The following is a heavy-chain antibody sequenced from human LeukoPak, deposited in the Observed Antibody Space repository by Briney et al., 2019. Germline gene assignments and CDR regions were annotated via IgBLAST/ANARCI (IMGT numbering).Heavy chain of an antibody. J-gene: IGHJ4*02. CDR1: GYTFTNYA. Sequence: ASVKVSCKASGYTFTNYAIHWVRQAPGHSLEWMGWITADDGDTKYSEDLQGRVTITTDTSASTAYMELSSLTSEDMAVYYCAKEGLKVGTPRNYFDYWGQGTLVTVSS. D-gene: IGHD4-23*01. CDR2: ITADDGDT. CDR3: AKEGLKVGTPRNYFDY. V-gene: IGHV1-3*03.